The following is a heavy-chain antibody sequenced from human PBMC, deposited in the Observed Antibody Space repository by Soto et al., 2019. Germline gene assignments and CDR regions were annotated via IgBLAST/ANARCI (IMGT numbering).Heavy chain of an antibody. D-gene: IGHD3-9*01. CDR3: ARAGLRYFDQTWFDP. V-gene: IGHV4-59*01. J-gene: IGHJ5*02. CDR2: IHYTGST. CDR1: GGSLTYYY. Sequence: QVQLQESGPGLVKPSETLSLTCNVSGGSLTYYYWSWIRQTPGKGLEWIGYIHYTGSTRYNPSLKSRVTISAATSKTQFSLNLTSVTAAATAVYFCARAGLRYFDQTWFDPWGQGAQVIVSS.